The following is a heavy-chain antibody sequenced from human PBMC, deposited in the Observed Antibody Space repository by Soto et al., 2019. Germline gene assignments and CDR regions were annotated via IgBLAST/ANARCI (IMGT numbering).Heavy chain of an antibody. CDR2: IYYSGST. J-gene: IGHJ4*02. Sequence: PSETLYLTCTVSCGTISSYYWSWIRQPPGKGLEWIGYIYYSGSTNYNPSLKSRVTISVDTSKNQFSLKLSSVTAADTAVYYCARLDYGDYVSVWGQGTLVTVSS. CDR1: CGTISSYY. D-gene: IGHD4-17*01. CDR3: ARLDYGDYVSV. V-gene: IGHV4-59*08.